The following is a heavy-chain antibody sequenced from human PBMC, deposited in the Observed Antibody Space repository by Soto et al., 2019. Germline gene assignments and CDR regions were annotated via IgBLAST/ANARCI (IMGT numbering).Heavy chain of an antibody. CDR1: GYSISTYT. Sequence: GASVKASCKASGYSISTYTMHCVRQAPGQSLEWMGWINAGNGNTKYSQKFQGRVTTTRDTSASTAYMELSSLRSEDTAVYYCAREGRADTGTHWYFDLWGRGTLVTVSS. CDR2: INAGNGNT. CDR3: AREGRADTGTHWYFDL. V-gene: IGHV1-3*01. D-gene: IGHD2-15*01. J-gene: IGHJ2*01.